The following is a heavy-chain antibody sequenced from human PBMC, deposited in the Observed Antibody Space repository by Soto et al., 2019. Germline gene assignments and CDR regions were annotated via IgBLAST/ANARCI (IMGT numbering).Heavy chain of an antibody. V-gene: IGHV3-30*18. J-gene: IGHJ6*02. D-gene: IGHD5-12*01. CDR2: MAYDGSNE. Sequence: PGGSLRLCCAASGFTFSSFGIHWVRQAPGKRLEWVAVMAYDGSNEYYADSVRGRFTISRDNSKSTVYLQMNSLRPEDTAVYYCAKNTVGLSRYYYYGMDVWGQGTTVTVSS. CDR1: GFTFSSFG. CDR3: AKNTVGLSRYYYYGMDV.